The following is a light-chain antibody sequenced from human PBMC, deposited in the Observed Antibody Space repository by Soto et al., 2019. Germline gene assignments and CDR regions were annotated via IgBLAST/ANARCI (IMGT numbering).Light chain of an antibody. CDR1: EDISNY. J-gene: IGKJ4*01. CDR3: QQYDNPSLT. CDR2: DAS. Sequence: DIQMTQSPSSMSASVGDRVTITCQASEDISNYLNWYQQKPGKAPKLLIYDASNLETGVPSRFSGSGSGTDFNFTISSLQPEDIATYYCQQYDNPSLTFGGGTNVAIK. V-gene: IGKV1-33*01.